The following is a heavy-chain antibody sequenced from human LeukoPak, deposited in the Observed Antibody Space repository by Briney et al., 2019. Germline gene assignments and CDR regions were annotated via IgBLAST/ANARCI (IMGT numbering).Heavy chain of an antibody. CDR2: INPSSGGT. Sequence: GASVKVSCKASGYTFTGYYMHWVRQAPGQGLEWMGWINPSSGGTNYAQKFQGRVTMTRDTSISTAYMELSRLRSDDTAVYYCARSLYSSSWYYFDYWGQGTLVTVSS. J-gene: IGHJ4*02. D-gene: IGHD6-13*01. V-gene: IGHV1-2*02. CDR3: ARSLYSSSWYYFDY. CDR1: GYTFTGYY.